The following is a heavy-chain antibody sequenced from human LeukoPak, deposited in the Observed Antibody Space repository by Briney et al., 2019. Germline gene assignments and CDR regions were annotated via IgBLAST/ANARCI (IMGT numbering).Heavy chain of an antibody. CDR3: ARSPHILTGENFDF. V-gene: IGHV1-18*01. Sequence: ASVKVSCKASGYTFTSYDINWVRQAPGQGLEWMGWISAYNGNTNYAQKMQGRVTMTTDTSTSTAYMELSRLRSDDTAVFYCARSPHILTGENFDFWGQGTLVTVSS. CDR1: GYTFTSYD. CDR2: ISAYNGNT. D-gene: IGHD3-9*01. J-gene: IGHJ4*02.